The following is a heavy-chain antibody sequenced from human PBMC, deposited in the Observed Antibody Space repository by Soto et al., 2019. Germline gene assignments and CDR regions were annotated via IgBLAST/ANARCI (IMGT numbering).Heavy chain of an antibody. J-gene: IGHJ6*03. Sequence: EVPLVASGGGLVQPGGSLRLSCAASGFTVSSNYMSWVRQAPGKALEWVLGIYSGGSTYYAVSVKGRFTISRDNLKNTVYLQMNSLRAEDTAVYYCARVGSGGSSGWYRLPYMYVWGKGTTVTVSS. CDR2: IYSGGST. CDR1: GFTVSSNY. D-gene: IGHD6-19*01. CDR3: ARVGSGGSSGWYRLPYMYV. V-gene: IGHV3-66*01.